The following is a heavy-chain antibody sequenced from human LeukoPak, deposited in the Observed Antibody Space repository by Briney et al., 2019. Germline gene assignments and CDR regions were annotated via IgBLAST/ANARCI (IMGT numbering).Heavy chain of an antibody. CDR2: ISSSSSYI. CDR1: GFTFSSYS. J-gene: IGHJ4*02. Sequence: GGSLRLSCAASGFTFSSYSMNWVRQAPGKGLEWVSSISSSSSYIYYADSVKGRFTISRDNAENSLYLQMNSLRAEDTAVYYCARDWDGSGSYFDYWGQGTLVTVSS. V-gene: IGHV3-21*01. CDR3: ARDWDGSGSYFDY. D-gene: IGHD1-26*01.